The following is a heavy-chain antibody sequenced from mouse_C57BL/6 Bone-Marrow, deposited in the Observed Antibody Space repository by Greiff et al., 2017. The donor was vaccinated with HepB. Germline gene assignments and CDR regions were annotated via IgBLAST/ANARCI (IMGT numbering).Heavy chain of an antibody. J-gene: IGHJ1*03. V-gene: IGHV14-3*01. D-gene: IGHD2-3*01. Sequence: EVQWVESVAELVRPGASVKLSCTASGFNIKNTYMHWVKQRPEQGLEWIGRIDPANGNTKYAPKFQGKATITADTSSNTAYLQLSSLTSEDTAIYYCAPDGYYSYWYFDVWGTGTTVTVSS. CDR2: IDPANGNT. CDR1: GFNIKNTY. CDR3: APDGYYSYWYFDV.